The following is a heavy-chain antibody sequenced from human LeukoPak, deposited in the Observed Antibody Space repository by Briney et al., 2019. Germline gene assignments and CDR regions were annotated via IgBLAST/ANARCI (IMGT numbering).Heavy chain of an antibody. CDR3: ARGFRGDNFDY. CDR2: IHYSGST. Sequence: SETLSLTCAVSGYSISSAFYWGWIRQSPGKGLEWIGTIHYSGSTSYNPSLKSRVTISVDTSKNQFSLKLRSVTAADTAVYYCARGFRGDNFDYWGQGTLVTVSS. CDR1: GYSISSAFY. V-gene: IGHV4-38-2*01. J-gene: IGHJ4*02. D-gene: IGHD7-27*01.